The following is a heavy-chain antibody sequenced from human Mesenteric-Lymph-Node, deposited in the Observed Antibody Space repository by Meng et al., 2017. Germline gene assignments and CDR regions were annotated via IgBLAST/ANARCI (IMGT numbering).Heavy chain of an antibody. V-gene: IGHV4-61*02. CDR1: GGSISTGNYY. J-gene: IGHJ4*02. CDR3: LRGPLYYNNDYHIPDLDY. CDR2: IYSSGST. Sequence: SETLSLTCTVSGGSISTGNYYWNWLRQPAGKGLEWIGRIYSSGSTNYNPSLKRRVTISIDTSKNQFPLRLNSLTPADTAVYYCLRGPLYYNNDYHIPDLDYWGQGTLVTVSS. D-gene: IGHD2-8*01.